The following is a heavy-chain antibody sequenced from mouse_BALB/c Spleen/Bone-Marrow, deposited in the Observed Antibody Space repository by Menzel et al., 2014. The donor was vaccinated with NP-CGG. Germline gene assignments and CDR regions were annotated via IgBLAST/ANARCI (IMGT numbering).Heavy chain of an antibody. J-gene: IGHJ3*01. CDR3: APYYYGSSLFAY. V-gene: IGHV14-3*02. Sequence: EVQLQQSGAELVKPGASVKLSCTASGFNIKDTYMHWVKQSPEQGLEWIGRIDPANGNTKYDPKFQGKATITADTSSNTAYLQLSSLTSEDTAVYYCAPYYYGSSLFAYWGQGTLVTVSA. CDR1: GFNIKDTY. CDR2: IDPANGNT. D-gene: IGHD1-1*01.